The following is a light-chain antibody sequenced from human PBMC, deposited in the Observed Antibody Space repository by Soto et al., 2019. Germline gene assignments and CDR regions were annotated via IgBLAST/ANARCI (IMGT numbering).Light chain of an antibody. J-gene: IGKJ1*01. CDR1: QSVSSN. Sequence: EIVMTQSPGTLSLSPGERATLSCRASQSVSSNLAWYQQIPGQAPRLLIYGASTRATGIPARFSGRGSGTEFTLAISSLQSEDFAVYYCQQYNGWPQTLGLGTKV. CDR2: GAS. CDR3: QQYNGWPQT. V-gene: IGKV3-15*01.